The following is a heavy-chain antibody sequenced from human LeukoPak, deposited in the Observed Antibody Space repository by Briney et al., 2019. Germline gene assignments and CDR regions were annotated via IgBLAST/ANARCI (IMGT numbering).Heavy chain of an antibody. V-gene: IGHV4-31*03. CDR3: ARLVVSQGALDY. J-gene: IGHJ4*02. D-gene: IGHD2-8*02. CDR2: IYYSGST. Sequence: SETLSLTCTVSGGSISSGGYYWSCIRQHPGKGLEWIGYIYYSGSTYYNPSLKSRVTISVDTSKNQFSLKLSSVTAADTAVYYCARLVVSQGALDYWGQGTLVTVSS. CDR1: GGSISSGGYY.